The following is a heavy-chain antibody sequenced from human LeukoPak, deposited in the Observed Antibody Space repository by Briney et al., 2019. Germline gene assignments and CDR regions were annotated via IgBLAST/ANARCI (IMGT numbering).Heavy chain of an antibody. V-gene: IGHV1-46*03. D-gene: IGHD3-9*01. Sequence: ASVKVSCKASGYTFTGYYMHWVRQAPGQGLEWMGRINPNSGGSTSYAQKFQGRVTMTRDTSTSTVYMELSSLRSEDTAVYYCARAPVRRYDILTGYFRAFDIWGQGTMVTVSS. CDR2: INPNSGGST. CDR1: GYTFTGYY. CDR3: ARAPVRRYDILTGYFRAFDI. J-gene: IGHJ3*02.